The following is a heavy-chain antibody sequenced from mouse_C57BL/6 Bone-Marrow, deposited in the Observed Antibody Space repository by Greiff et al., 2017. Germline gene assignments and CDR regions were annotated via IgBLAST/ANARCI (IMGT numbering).Heavy chain of an antibody. CDR3: TRCLIYYGTNS. V-gene: IGHV14-2*01. Sequence: VQLKQSGAELVKPGASVKLSCTASGFNIKDYYIHWVKQRTEQGLEWIGRIDPEDGETKYAPKFQDKAPITADTSSNTAYLQLRSLTSEDTAVYGGTRCLIYYGTNSWGQGTTLTVSS. D-gene: IGHD1-2*01. CDR2: IDPEDGET. CDR1: GFNIKDYY. J-gene: IGHJ2*01.